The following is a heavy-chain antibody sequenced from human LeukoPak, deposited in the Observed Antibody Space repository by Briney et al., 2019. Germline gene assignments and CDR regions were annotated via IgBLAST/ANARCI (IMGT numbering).Heavy chain of an antibody. CDR2: IYTSGST. CDR3: ARGGLFDAFDI. V-gene: IGHV4-61*02. CDR1: GSSISSGSYY. D-gene: IGHD2-15*01. Sequence: SQTLSLTCTVSGSSISSGSYYWSWIRQPAGKGLEWIGRIYTSGSTNYNPSLKSRVTISVDTSKNQFSLKLSSVTAADTAVYYCARGGLFDAFDIWGQGTMVTVSS. J-gene: IGHJ3*02.